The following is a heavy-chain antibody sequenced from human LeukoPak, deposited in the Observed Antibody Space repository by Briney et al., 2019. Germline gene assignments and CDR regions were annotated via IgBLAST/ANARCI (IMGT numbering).Heavy chain of an antibody. CDR3: ARDWSAY. CDR2: IGGSGSYT. V-gene: IGHV3-23*01. J-gene: IGHJ4*02. Sequence: GGSLRLSCAASGFTFSTYAMSWVRQTPGKGLEWVSVIGGSGSYTYYADSVKGRFTISRDNSRDMVCLRMNSLRPGDTAVYYCARDWSAYWGQGTLVTVSS. CDR1: GFTFSTYA.